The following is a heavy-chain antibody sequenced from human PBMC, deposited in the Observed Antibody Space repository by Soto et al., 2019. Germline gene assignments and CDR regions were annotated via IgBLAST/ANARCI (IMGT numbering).Heavy chain of an antibody. CDR1: GGSISTYY. Sequence: SETLSLTCTVSGGSISTYYWSWIRQPPGKGVEWIAYIHYSGSTNYNPSLKSRVTISVDTSKDQFSLKLNSVTAADTAVYYCARRPLSSYYFDYWGQGTLVTVSS. CDR3: ARRPLSSYYFDY. CDR2: IHYSGST. J-gene: IGHJ4*02. D-gene: IGHD1-1*01. V-gene: IGHV4-59*08.